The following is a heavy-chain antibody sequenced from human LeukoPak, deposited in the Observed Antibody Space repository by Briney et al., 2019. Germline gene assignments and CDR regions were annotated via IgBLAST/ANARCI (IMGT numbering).Heavy chain of an antibody. CDR1: GFTFTNYS. CDR3: ARDGVIVVVAEGFDY. J-gene: IGHJ4*02. D-gene: IGHD2-15*01. V-gene: IGHV3-7*01. Sequence: GGSLRLSCAASGFTFTNYSVNWVRQAPGKGLEWVANIKQDGSEKYYVDSVKGRFTISRDNAKNSLYLQMNSLRAEDTAVYYCARDGVIVVVAEGFDYWGQGTLVTVSS. CDR2: IKQDGSEK.